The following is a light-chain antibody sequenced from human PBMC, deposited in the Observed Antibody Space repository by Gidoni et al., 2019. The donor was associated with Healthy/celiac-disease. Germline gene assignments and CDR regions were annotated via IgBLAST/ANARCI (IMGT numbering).Light chain of an antibody. CDR2: DAS. J-gene: IGKJ4*01. CDR3: QQRSNWPPLT. V-gene: IGKV3-11*01. CDR1: QSVSSY. Sequence: EIVLKQYPATLSLSPGGRATLSCRASQSVSSYLAWYQQKPGQAPRLLIYDASNRATGIPARFSGSGAGTDFTLTISSLEPEDFAVYYCQQRSNWPPLTFGGGTKVEIK.